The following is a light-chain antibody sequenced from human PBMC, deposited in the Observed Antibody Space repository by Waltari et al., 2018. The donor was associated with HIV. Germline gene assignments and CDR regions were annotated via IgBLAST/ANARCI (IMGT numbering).Light chain of an antibody. V-gene: IGLV4-69*02. Sequence: QLVLTQSPSASASLGASVKLTCILSGGHRSFALAWHQQQPQKGPRSLMRLHSDGSHSKGDGISDRFSGSSSRSGAERYLTISSLQSEDEGDYYCQTWGTDIPGVFGGGTKLTVL. CDR2: LHSDGSH. CDR3: QTWGTDIPGV. J-gene: IGLJ3*02. CDR1: GGHRSFA.